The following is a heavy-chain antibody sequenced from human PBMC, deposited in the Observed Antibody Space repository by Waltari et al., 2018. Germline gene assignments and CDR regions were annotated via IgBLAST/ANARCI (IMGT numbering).Heavy chain of an antibody. J-gene: IGHJ4*02. CDR3: ASTGVTIPFDY. D-gene: IGHD3-10*01. V-gene: IGHV1-2*06. Sequence: VRQAPGQGLEWMGRINPNSGGTNYAQKFQGRVTMTRDTSISTAYMELSRLRSDDTAVYYCASTGVTIPFDYWGQGTLVTVSS. CDR2: INPNSGGT.